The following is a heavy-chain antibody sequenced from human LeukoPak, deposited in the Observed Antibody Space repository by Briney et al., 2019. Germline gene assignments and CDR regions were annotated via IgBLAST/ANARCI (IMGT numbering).Heavy chain of an antibody. D-gene: IGHD5-12*01. CDR3: ARDFSWGVATTHYYYYYMDV. J-gene: IGHJ6*03. V-gene: IGHV1-2*02. Sequence: RASVKVSCKASGYTFTGYYMHWVRQAPGQGLEWMGWINPNSGGTNYAQKFQGRVTMTRDTSISTAYMELSRLRSDDTAVYYCARDFSWGVATTHYYYYYMDVWGKGTTVTISS. CDR2: INPNSGGT. CDR1: GYTFTGYY.